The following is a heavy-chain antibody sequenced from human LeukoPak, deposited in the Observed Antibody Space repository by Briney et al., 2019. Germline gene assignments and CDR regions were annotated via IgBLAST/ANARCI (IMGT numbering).Heavy chain of an antibody. Sequence: GASVKVSCKASGYTSTSYYMHWVRQATGQGLEWMGWMNPNSGNTGYAQKFQGRVTMTRNTSISTAYMELSSLRSEDTAVYYCARGLWSDYGDYGVDYWGQGTLVTVSS. CDR3: ARGLWSDYGDYGVDY. D-gene: IGHD4-17*01. CDR1: GYTSTSYY. V-gene: IGHV1-8*02. J-gene: IGHJ4*02. CDR2: MNPNSGNT.